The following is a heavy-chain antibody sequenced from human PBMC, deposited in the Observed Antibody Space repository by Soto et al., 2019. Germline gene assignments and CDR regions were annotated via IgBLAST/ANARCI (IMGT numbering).Heavy chain of an antibody. D-gene: IGHD6-19*01. CDR3: ATGRLAVAGTPYYYGMDV. Sequence: QVQLVQSGAEVKKPGASVKVSCKVSGYTLTELSMHWVRQAPGKGLEWMGGFDPEDGETIYAQKFQGRVTMTEDTSTDTAYMELSSLRSEDTAVYYCATGRLAVAGTPYYYGMDVWGQGTTVTVSS. CDR1: GYTLTELS. J-gene: IGHJ6*02. CDR2: FDPEDGET. V-gene: IGHV1-24*01.